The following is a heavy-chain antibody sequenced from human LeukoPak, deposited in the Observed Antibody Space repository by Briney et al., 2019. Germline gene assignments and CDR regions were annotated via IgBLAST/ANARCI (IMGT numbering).Heavy chain of an antibody. CDR3: ARENDRYGRIDY. V-gene: IGHV4-59*13. D-gene: IGHD5-18*01. J-gene: IGHJ4*02. CDR2: VSYSWCT. CDR1: GGSISSYY. Sequence: SETLSLTCTVSGGSISSYYWSWVRQPRRKGLEWIGYVSYSWCTDYNPSLKSRVIISIDTSKNQFSLRLSSATAADTAVYYCARENDRYGRIDYWGQGTQVTVSS.